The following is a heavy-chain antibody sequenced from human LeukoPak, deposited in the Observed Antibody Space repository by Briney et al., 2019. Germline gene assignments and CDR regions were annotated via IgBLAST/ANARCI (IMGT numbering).Heavy chain of an antibody. J-gene: IGHJ3*02. CDR3: ARGDQWGNYDFWSGPGEYDAFDI. Sequence: ASVKVSCKASGYTFTSYGISWVRQAPGQGREWMGWISAYNGNTNYAQKLQGRVTMTTDTSTSTAYMELRSLRSDDTAVYYCARGDQWGNYDFWSGPGEYDAFDIWGQGTMVTVSS. V-gene: IGHV1-18*01. D-gene: IGHD3-3*01. CDR1: GYTFTSYG. CDR2: ISAYNGNT.